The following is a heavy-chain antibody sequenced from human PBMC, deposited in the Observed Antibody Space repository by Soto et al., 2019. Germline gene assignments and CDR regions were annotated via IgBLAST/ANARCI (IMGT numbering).Heavy chain of an antibody. J-gene: IGHJ6*02. Sequence: SETLSLTXAVYGGSFSGYYWSWIRQPPGKGLEWIGEINHSGSTNYNPSLKSRVTISVDTSKNQFSLKLSSVTAADTAVYYCARDQVGSAAGTYYYYDGMDVWGQGTTVTVSS. D-gene: IGHD6-13*01. CDR1: GGSFSGYY. V-gene: IGHV4-34*01. CDR3: ARDQVGSAAGTYYYYDGMDV. CDR2: INHSGST.